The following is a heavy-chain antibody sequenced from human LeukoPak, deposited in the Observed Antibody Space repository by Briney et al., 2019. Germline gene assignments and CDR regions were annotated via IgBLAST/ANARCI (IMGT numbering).Heavy chain of an antibody. CDR3: ARDATGTRPITFDMDV. CDR2: INPNSGGT. J-gene: IGHJ6*02. CDR1: GYTFTSYY. D-gene: IGHD1/OR15-1a*01. V-gene: IGHV1-2*04. Sequence: GASVKVSCKASGYTFTSYYMHWVRQAPGQGLEWMGWINPNSGGTNYAQKFQGWVTMTRDTSISTAYMELSRLRSDDTAAYYCARDATGTRPITFDMDVWGQGTTVTVSS.